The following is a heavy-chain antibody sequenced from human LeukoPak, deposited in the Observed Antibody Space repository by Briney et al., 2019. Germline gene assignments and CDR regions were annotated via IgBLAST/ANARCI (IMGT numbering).Heavy chain of an antibody. D-gene: IGHD3-3*01. V-gene: IGHV4-39*01. CDR3: ARVIRDFWSGYVDY. CDR2: IYYSGST. J-gene: IGHJ4*02. CDR1: GGSISSSSYS. Sequence: SETLSLTCTVSGGSISSSSYSWGWIRQPPGKGLEWIGSIYYSGSTYYNPSLNSRVTISVDTSKNQFSLKLSSVTAADTAVYYCARVIRDFWSGYVDYWGQGTLVTVSS.